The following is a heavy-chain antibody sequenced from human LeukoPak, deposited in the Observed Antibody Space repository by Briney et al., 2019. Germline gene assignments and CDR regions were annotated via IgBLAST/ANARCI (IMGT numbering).Heavy chain of an antibody. CDR2: IYYSGST. Sequence: SETLSLTCTVSGGSISIYYWSWIRQPLGKGLEWIGYIYYSGSTNYNPSLKSRVTISVDTSKNQFSLKLSSVTAADTAVYYCARDDGAADGMDVWGQGTTVTVSS. CDR1: GGSISIYY. V-gene: IGHV4-59*01. D-gene: IGHD6-13*01. J-gene: IGHJ6*02. CDR3: ARDDGAADGMDV.